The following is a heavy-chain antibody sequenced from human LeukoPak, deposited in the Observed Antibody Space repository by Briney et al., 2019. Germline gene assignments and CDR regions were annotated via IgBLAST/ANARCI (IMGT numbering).Heavy chain of an antibody. J-gene: IGHJ4*02. CDR3: ASHYYGSGSPAPGY. CDR2: IYTSGST. Sequence: TSQTLSLTCTVSGGSISSGSYYWSWLRQPAGKGLEWIGRIYTSGSTNYNPSLKSRVTISVDTSKNQFSLKLSSVTAADTAVYYCASHYYGSGSPAPGYWGQGTLVTVSS. D-gene: IGHD3-10*01. CDR1: GGSISSGSYY. V-gene: IGHV4-61*02.